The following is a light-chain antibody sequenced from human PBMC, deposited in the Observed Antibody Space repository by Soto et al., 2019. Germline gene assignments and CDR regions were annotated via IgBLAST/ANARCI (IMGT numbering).Light chain of an antibody. CDR1: QSINSW. CDR2: EAS. V-gene: IGKV1-5*03. J-gene: IGKJ1*01. CDR3: QQYNTYSPA. Sequence: DIQMTQSPSTLSASVGDRVTITCRASQSINSWLAWYQQKPGKAPNLLIYEASSLESGVPSRFSGSGSGTEFTLTINSLQPDDFATYYCQQYNTYSPAFGQGTKVEIK.